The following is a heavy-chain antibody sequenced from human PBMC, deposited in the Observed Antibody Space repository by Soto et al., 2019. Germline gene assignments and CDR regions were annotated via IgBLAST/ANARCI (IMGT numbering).Heavy chain of an antibody. Sequence: GGSLRLSCAASGSTFSNYNMNWVRQAPGKGLEWVSHIGGARSTAIYYADSVKGRFTISRDNAENSLFLQMNSLRDEDTAVYYCARDFGYDDVWGQGTTVTVSS. V-gene: IGHV3-48*02. J-gene: IGHJ6*02. CDR3: ARDFGYDDV. D-gene: IGHD3-22*01. CDR1: GSTFSNYN. CDR2: IGGARSTAI.